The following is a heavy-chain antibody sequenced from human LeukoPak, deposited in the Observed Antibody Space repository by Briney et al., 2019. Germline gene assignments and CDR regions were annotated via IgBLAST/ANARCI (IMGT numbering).Heavy chain of an antibody. J-gene: IGHJ3*02. V-gene: IGHV3-21*01. CDR3: ARARYSYAAGAFDI. Sequence: GSLRLSCAASGFTFSSYSMNWVRQAPGKGLEWVSSISSSSSYIYYADSVKGRFTISRDNAKNSLYLQMNILRAEDTAVYYCARARYSYAAGAFDIWGQGTMVTVSS. CDR1: GFTFSSYS. D-gene: IGHD5-18*01. CDR2: ISSSSSYI.